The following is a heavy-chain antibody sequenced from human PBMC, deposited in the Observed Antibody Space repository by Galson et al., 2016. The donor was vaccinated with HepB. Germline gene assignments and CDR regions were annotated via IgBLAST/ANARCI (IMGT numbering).Heavy chain of an antibody. CDR3: AKGLWFGELLDAFGI. J-gene: IGHJ3*02. CDR1: GFTFDSYA. CDR2: ISGGGGST. V-gene: IGHV3-23*01. D-gene: IGHD3-10*01. Sequence: SLRLSCAASGFTFDSYAMNWVRQAPGKGLEWVSGISGGGGSTNYADSVKGRFIISRDNFENTLYLQMNSLRAEDTAVYYCAKGLWFGELLDAFGIWGQGTTVTVSS.